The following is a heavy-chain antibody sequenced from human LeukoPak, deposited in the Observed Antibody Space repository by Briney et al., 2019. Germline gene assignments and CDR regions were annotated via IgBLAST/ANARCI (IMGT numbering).Heavy chain of an antibody. D-gene: IGHD3-3*01. Sequence: GGSLRLSCAASGFTFSSYWMQWVRQAPGKGLEWVAFIRYDGGNKYYADSVKGRFTISRDNSKDTLFLQMNSLRPEDTAVYYCAKDQQRFLEWSPSDYWGQGTLVTVSS. CDR2: IRYDGGNK. CDR3: AKDQQRFLEWSPSDY. J-gene: IGHJ4*02. V-gene: IGHV3-30*02. CDR1: GFTFSSYW.